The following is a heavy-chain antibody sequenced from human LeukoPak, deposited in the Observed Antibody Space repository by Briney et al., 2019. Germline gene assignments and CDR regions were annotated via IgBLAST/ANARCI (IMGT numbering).Heavy chain of an antibody. Sequence: GASVKLSCKASGYTFTDYYMHWVRQAPGQGLEWMGWINPNSGGTNYAQKFQGRVTMTRDTSISTAYMELSRLKSDDTAFYYCAKYYYDSYEGYYFDYWGQGTLVTVSS. J-gene: IGHJ4*02. CDR3: AKYYYDSYEGYYFDY. CDR2: INPNSGGT. CDR1: GYTFTDYY. V-gene: IGHV1-2*02. D-gene: IGHD3-22*01.